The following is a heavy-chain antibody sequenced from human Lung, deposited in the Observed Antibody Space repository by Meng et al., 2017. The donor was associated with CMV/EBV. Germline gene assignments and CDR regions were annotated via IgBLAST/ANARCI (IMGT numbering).Heavy chain of an antibody. Sequence: ASVKVSCKASGYTFTAHYFHWVRQAPGQGIGWMGWIYPNRGDTNYAQQFQGRVTLTRDTSINTGYMELTSLTSDDPAVYYCARANNWGPDYWGQGTLVTVSS. CDR3: ARANNWGPDY. J-gene: IGHJ4*02. CDR1: GYTFTAHY. CDR2: IYPNRGDT. V-gene: IGHV1-2*02. D-gene: IGHD7-27*01.